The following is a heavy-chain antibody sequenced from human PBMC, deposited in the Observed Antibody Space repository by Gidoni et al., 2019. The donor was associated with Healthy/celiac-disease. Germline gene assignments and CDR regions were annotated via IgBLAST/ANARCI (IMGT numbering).Heavy chain of an antibody. J-gene: IGHJ4*02. Sequence: EVQLVESGGGLVQPGGSLRLSCAASGFTFSSYDMHWVRQATGKGLEWVSAIGTAGDTYYPGSVKGRFTISREKAKNSLYLQMNSLRAGDTAVYYWAREGRGGFDYWGQGTLVTVSS. D-gene: IGHD3-16*01. CDR1: GFTFSSYD. CDR3: AREGRGGFDY. CDR2: IGTAGDT. V-gene: IGHV3-13*04.